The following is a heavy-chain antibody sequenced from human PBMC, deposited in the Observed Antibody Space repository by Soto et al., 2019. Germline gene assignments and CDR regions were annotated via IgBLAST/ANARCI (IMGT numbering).Heavy chain of an antibody. V-gene: IGHV4-34*01. Sequence: TSETLSLTCAVYGGSFSGYYWSWIRQPPGKGLEWIGEINHSGSTNYNPSLKSRVTISVDTSKNQFSLKLSSVTAADTAVYYCARLVRYDYIWGSYRRPPTRDYWGQGTLVTVSS. CDR1: GGSFSGYY. CDR2: INHSGST. D-gene: IGHD3-16*02. J-gene: IGHJ4*02. CDR3: ARLVRYDYIWGSYRRPPTRDY.